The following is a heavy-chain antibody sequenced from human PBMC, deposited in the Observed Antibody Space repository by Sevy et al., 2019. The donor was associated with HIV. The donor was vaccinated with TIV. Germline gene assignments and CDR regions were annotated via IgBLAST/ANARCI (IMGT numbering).Heavy chain of an antibody. V-gene: IGHV1-2*02. CDR1: GYTFTGYY. CDR3: ARGFYYYDSSGYYWP. CDR2: INPNSGGT. D-gene: IGHD3-22*01. Sequence: ASVKVSCKASGYTFTGYYMHWVRQAPGQGLEWMGWINPNSGGTNYAQKFQGRVTMTRDTSISTDYMELSRLRSDDTAVYYCARGFYYYDSSGYYWPWGQGTLVTVSS. J-gene: IGHJ5*02.